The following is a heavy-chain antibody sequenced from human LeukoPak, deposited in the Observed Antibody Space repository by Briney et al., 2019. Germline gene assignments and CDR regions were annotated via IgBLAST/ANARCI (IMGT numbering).Heavy chain of an antibody. V-gene: IGHV4-59*01. D-gene: IGHD2-15*01. CDR1: GGSISSYY. CDR3: ASDRIEVDAFDI. J-gene: IGHJ3*02. Sequence: PSETLSLTCTVSGGSISSYYWSWIRQPPGKGLEWIGYIYYSGSTYYNPSLRSRVTISVDMSKNQFSLKLSSVTAADTAVYYCASDRIEVDAFDIWGQGTMVTVSS. CDR2: IYYSGST.